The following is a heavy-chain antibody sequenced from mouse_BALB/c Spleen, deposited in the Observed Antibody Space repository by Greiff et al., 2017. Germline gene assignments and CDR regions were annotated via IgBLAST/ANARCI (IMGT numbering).Heavy chain of an antibody. CDR3: ASYYDYDGPWFAY. CDR2: ISSGGSYT. Sequence: EVMLVESGGGLVKLGGSLKLSCAASGFTFSSYAMSWVRQSPEKRLEWVAEISSGGSYTYYPDTVTGRFTISRDNAKNTLYLEMSSLRSEDTAMYYCASYYDYDGPWFAYWGQGTLVTVSA. J-gene: IGHJ3*01. CDR1: GFTFSSYA. D-gene: IGHD2-4*01. V-gene: IGHV5-9-4*01.